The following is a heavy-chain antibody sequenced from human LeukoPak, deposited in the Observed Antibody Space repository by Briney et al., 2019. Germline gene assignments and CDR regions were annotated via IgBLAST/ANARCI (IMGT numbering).Heavy chain of an antibody. CDR2: ITSNGGST. J-gene: IGHJ6*02. CDR1: GFTFNSHA. D-gene: IGHD1-26*01. V-gene: IGHV3-64*01. CDR3: ARGPLGFGMDV. Sequence: PGGSLRLSCAASGFTFNSHAMHWVREAPGKGLDYVSAITSNGGSTYYANSVKGRFTISRDNSKNTLYLQMGSLRTEDMAVYYCARGPLGFGMDVWGQGTTVTVSS.